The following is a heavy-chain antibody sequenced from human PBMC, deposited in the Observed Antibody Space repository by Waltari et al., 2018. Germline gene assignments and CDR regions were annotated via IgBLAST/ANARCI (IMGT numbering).Heavy chain of an antibody. D-gene: IGHD1-1*01. CDR3: ARGINESFEP. CDR2: INSGGDST. Sequence: ELQVLESGGGLAPPGGSLRLYCAASGFTFSNYAMRWVRQAPGKGLECVSGINSGGDSTAYVDSVKGRFTISRDNSKNTLYLQMNSLRVEDTALYYCARGINESFEPWGQGTLVTVSS. J-gene: IGHJ5*02. CDR1: GFTFSNYA. V-gene: IGHV3-23*01.